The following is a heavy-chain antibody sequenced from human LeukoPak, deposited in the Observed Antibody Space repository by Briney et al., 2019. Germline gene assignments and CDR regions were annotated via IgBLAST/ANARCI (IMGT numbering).Heavy chain of an antibody. CDR2: IKQDGSEK. Sequence: PGGSLRLSCAASGFTFSSYAMSWVRQAPGKGLEWVANIKQDGSEKYYVDSVKGRFTISRDNAKNSLYLQMNSLRAEDTAVYYWARDPITGSPPGVWGQGTLVTVSS. D-gene: IGHD1-20*01. J-gene: IGHJ4*02. CDR1: GFTFSSYA. CDR3: ARDPITGSPPGV. V-gene: IGHV3-7*01.